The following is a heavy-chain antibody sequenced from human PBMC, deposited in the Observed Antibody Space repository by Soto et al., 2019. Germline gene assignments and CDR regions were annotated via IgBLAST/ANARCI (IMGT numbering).Heavy chain of an antibody. CDR1: GFTFSSYS. CDR2: ISSSSSTI. D-gene: IGHD2-15*01. J-gene: IGHJ4*02. CDR3: ASTSVVLGYCSGGSCYVFDY. V-gene: IGHV3-48*02. Sequence: GGSLRLSCAASGFTFSSYSMNWVRQAPGKGLEWVSYISSSSSTIYYADSVKGRFTISRDNAKNSLYLQMNSLRDEDTAVYYCASTSVVLGYCSGGSCYVFDYWGQGTLVTVSS.